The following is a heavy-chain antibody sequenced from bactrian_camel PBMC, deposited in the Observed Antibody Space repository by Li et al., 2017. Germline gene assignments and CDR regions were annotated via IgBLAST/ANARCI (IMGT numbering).Heavy chain of an antibody. J-gene: IGHJ4*01. CDR1: GLPFSTYA. D-gene: IGHD2*01. Sequence: HVQLVESGGGLVQPGGSLRLSCVASGLPFSTYAMSWVRQAPGKGLEWVSTIKSDGIDTAYTDSVKGRFTISKDNVQNTLYLQMNDLKPEDTAMYYCAADFYNLQPARSYTYWGQGTQVTVS. CDR2: IKSDGIDT. CDR3: AADFYNLQPARSYTY. V-gene: IGHV3S7*01.